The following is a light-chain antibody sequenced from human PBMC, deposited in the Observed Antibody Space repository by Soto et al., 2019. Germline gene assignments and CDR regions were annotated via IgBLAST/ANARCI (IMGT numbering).Light chain of an antibody. J-gene: IGKJ5*01. CDR3: QQRSNWPLT. CDR1: QSVSSY. V-gene: IGKV3-11*01. CDR2: DAS. Sequence: EIVMTQSPATLSVSPGERATLSCRASQSVSSYLAWYQQKPGQAPRLLIYDASNRATGIPARFSGSGSGTDFTLTISSLEPEDFAVYYCQQRSNWPLTFGQGTRLEI.